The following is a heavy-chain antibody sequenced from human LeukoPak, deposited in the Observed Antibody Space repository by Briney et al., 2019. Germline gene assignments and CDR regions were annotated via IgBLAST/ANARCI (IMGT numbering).Heavy chain of an antibody. CDR1: GFTFGDYA. Sequence: GRSLRLSCTASGFTFGDYAMSWVRQAPGKGLEWVGFIRSKAYGGTTEYAASVKGRFTISRDDSKSIAYLQMNSLRAEDTAVYYCARVAYCSSSTCRNYFDYWGQGTLVTVSS. D-gene: IGHD2-2*01. CDR2: IRSKAYGGTT. J-gene: IGHJ4*02. V-gene: IGHV3-49*04. CDR3: ARVAYCSSSTCRNYFDY.